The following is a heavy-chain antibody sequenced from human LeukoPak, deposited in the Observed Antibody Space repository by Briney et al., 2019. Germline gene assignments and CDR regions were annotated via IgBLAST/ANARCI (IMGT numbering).Heavy chain of an antibody. Sequence: ASVKVSCTASGGTFSSYAISWVRQAPGQGLEWMGGIIPTFGTANYAQKFQGRVTITADESTSTAYMELSSLRSEDTAVYYCAREGGSTIATYNWFDPWGQGTLVTVSS. CDR1: GGTFSSYA. J-gene: IGHJ5*02. V-gene: IGHV1-69*13. D-gene: IGHD5/OR15-5a*01. CDR2: IIPTFGTA. CDR3: AREGGSTIATYNWFDP.